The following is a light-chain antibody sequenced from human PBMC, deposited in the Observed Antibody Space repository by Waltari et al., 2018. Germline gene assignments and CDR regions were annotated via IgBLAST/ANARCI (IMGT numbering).Light chain of an antibody. J-gene: IGKJ2*01. V-gene: IGKV3-15*01. CDR1: QSVSSN. Sequence: ETVMTQSPATVSVSPGERAALSCRASQSVSSNVAWYQQKPGQAPRLLIYDASTRATCIPVRFSVSGSGTDFTLTISSLQSEDFAIYYCQQYNNWPPYTFGQGTKLEI. CDR2: DAS. CDR3: QQYNNWPPYT.